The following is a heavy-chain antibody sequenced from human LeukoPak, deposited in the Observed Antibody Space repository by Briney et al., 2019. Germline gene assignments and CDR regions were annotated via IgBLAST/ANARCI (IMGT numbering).Heavy chain of an antibody. J-gene: IGHJ6*02. D-gene: IGHD3-3*01. CDR3: ARDPGRRFLEWLSRPTPYYYYGMDV. V-gene: IGHV4-4*02. Sequence: SETLSLTCAVSGGSISSSNWWSWVRQPPGKGLEWIGEIYHSGSTNYNPSLRSRVTISVDKSKNQFSLKLSSVTAADTAVYYCARDPGRRFLEWLSRPTPYYYYGMDVWGQGTTVTVSS. CDR1: GGSISSSNW. CDR2: IYHSGST.